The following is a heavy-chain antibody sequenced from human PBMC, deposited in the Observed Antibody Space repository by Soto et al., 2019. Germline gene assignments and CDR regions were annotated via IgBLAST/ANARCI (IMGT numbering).Heavy chain of an antibody. V-gene: IGHV3-53*01. CDR3: ARDHHLDYYYGMDV. CDR2: IYSGGST. Sequence: EVQLVESGGGLIQPGGSLRLSCAASGFTVSSNYMSWVRQAPGKGLEWVSVIYSGGSTYYADSVKGRFTISRDNSKNTLYLQMNSLRAEDTAVHYCARDHHLDYYYGMDVWGQGTTVTVSS. CDR1: GFTVSSNY. J-gene: IGHJ6*02.